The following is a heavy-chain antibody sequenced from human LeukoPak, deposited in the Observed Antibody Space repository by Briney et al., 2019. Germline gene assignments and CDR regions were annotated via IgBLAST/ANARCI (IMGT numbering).Heavy chain of an antibody. CDR2: MNPNSGNT. V-gene: IGHV1-8*01. J-gene: IGHJ5*02. D-gene: IGHD1-7*01. CDR1: GYTFTSYD. Sequence: ASVKVSCKASGYTFTSYDINWVRQATGQGLEWMGWMNPNSGNTGYAQKFQGRVTMTRNTSIGTAYMELSSLRSEDTAVYYCARGSPGITGTRRGDNWFDPWGQGTLVTVSS. CDR3: ARGSPGITGTRRGDNWFDP.